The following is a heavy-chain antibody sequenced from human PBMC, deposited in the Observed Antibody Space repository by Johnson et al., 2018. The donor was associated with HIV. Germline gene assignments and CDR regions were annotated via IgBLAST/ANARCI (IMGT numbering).Heavy chain of an antibody. J-gene: IGHJ3*02. CDR2: IYSGGST. D-gene: IGHD6-6*01. CDR1: GFTVSSNY. Sequence: MQLVESGGGLIQPGGSLRLSCAASGFTVSSNYMSWVRQAPGKGLEWVSVIYSGGSTYYADSVKGRFTISRDNSKNTLYLQMNSLRAEDTAVYYCARDRGAGSSGAFDIWGQGTMVTVSS. V-gene: IGHV3-66*03. CDR3: ARDRGAGSSGAFDI.